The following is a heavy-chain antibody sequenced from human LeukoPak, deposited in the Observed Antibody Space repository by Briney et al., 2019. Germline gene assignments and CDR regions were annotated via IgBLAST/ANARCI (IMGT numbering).Heavy chain of an antibody. CDR2: VYDSGTT. CDR1: GGSISRYY. Sequence: PSETLSLTCAVSGGSISRYYWSWIRQPPGKGLEWFGYVYDSGTTNYNPSLKSRVTISVDTSKNQFSLKLSSVTAADTAVYYCAKPLYYYDSSGYRAVDYWGQGTLVTVSS. V-gene: IGHV4-59*01. CDR3: AKPLYYYDSSGYRAVDY. D-gene: IGHD3-22*01. J-gene: IGHJ4*02.